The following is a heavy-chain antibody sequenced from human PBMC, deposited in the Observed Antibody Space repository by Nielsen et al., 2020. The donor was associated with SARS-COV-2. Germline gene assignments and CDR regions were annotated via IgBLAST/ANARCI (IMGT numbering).Heavy chain of an antibody. CDR3: ARQRSMISLGGIIVGAFDV. CDR2: AHYSGST. D-gene: IGHD3-16*02. Sequence: SETLSLTCSGSISTYYWSWIRQPPGKRPEWIGHAHYSGSTSYNPSLESRVTISLDTSKNLLSLRLSSVTAADSAMYYCARQRSMISLGGIIVGAFDVWGHGAMVTVSP. CDR1: GSISTYY. V-gene: IGHV4-59*08. J-gene: IGHJ3*01.